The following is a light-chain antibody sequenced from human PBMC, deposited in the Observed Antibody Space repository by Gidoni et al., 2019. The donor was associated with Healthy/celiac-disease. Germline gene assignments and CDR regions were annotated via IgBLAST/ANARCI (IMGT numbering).Light chain of an antibody. V-gene: IGLV3-19*01. Sequence: SSELTQHPAVSVALGQTVRITCQRDSLRSYYASWYQQKPGQAPVSLIYDKNNRPSGIPDRFAGSSAGNTASLTITGAQAEDEADYYCNSRDSSGNHHWVFGGGTKLTVL. J-gene: IGLJ3*02. CDR2: DKN. CDR1: SLRSYY. CDR3: NSRDSSGNHHWV.